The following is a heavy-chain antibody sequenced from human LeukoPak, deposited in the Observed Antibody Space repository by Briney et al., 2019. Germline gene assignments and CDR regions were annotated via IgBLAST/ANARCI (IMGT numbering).Heavy chain of an antibody. D-gene: IGHD3-9*01. CDR2: ISGSGGLT. CDR1: GSIFSSYA. V-gene: IGHV3-23*01. Sequence: GGSLRLSCAVSGSIFSSYAMSWVRQAPGKGLEWVSVISGSGGLTYYADSVKGRFTISRDNSKNTLYLQMNSLRAEDTAVYYCAKVATIPRSGKNWFDPWGQGTLVTVSS. CDR3: AKVATIPRSGKNWFDP. J-gene: IGHJ5*02.